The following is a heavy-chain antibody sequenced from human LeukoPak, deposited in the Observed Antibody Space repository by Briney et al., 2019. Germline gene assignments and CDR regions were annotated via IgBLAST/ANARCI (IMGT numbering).Heavy chain of an antibody. CDR2: INHSGST. V-gene: IGHV4-34*01. J-gene: IGHJ4*02. CDR3: ARAHRGYCSGGSCPFDY. Sequence: SETLSLTCAVYGGSFSGYYWSWIRQPPGKGLEWVGEINHSGSTNYNPSLKSRVTISVDTSKNQFSLKLSSVTAADTAVYYCARAHRGYCSGGSCPFDYWGQGTLVTVSS. D-gene: IGHD2-15*01. CDR1: GGSFSGYY.